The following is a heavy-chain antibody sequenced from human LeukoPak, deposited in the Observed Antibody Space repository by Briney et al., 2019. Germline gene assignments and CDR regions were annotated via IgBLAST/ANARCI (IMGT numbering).Heavy chain of an antibody. CDR1: GFTFSDYY. V-gene: IGHV3-11*04. J-gene: IGHJ4*02. D-gene: IGHD2-21*01. Sequence: PGGSLRLSCAASGFTFSDYYMSWIRQAPGKGLEWVSHIGRSGSSIYYADSVRGRFTISRDNAKNSLYLQMNSLRVEDTAVYYCARDQGILFFDSWGQGTLVTVSS. CDR3: ARDQGILFFDS. CDR2: IGRSGSSI.